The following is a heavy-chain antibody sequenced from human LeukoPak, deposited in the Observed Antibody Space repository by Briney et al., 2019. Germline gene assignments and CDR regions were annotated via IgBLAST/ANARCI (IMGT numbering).Heavy chain of an antibody. CDR2: IKSKRDGETT. CDR1: GFTFSSYS. CDR3: TSLVGSPTY. J-gene: IGHJ4*02. V-gene: IGHV3-15*01. D-gene: IGHD4-23*01. Sequence: PGGSLRLSCAASGFTFSSYSMNWVRQAPGKGLEWVGRIKSKRDGETTDYAALVKSRFSISRDDSKNTVYLRMNSLRTEDTAVYYCTSLVGSPTYWGQGTLVAVSS.